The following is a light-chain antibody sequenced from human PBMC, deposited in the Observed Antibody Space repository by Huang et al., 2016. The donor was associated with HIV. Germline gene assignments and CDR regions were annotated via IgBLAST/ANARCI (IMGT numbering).Light chain of an antibody. V-gene: IGKV4-1*01. CDR2: WAS. Sequence: DIVMTQSPESLAVSLGERATINCKSSQSVFYYSDNNNYLTWYQQKPGQPPKLLIYWASTRESGVPDRCSGRGSGTDFTLTINSLQAEDVAVYYCQQLFSAPYTFGQGTKLEI. CDR3: QQLFSAPYT. CDR1: QSVFYYSDNNNY. J-gene: IGKJ2*01.